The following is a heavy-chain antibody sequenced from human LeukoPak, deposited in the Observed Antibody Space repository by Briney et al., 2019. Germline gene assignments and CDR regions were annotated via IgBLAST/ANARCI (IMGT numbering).Heavy chain of an antibody. CDR2: SKSRGDGGTT. CDR1: XFXFSNAW. CDR3: TAGDLDAFDV. J-gene: IGHJ3*01. D-gene: IGHD7-27*01. V-gene: IGHV3-15*01. Sequence: GSLXLSCAASXFXFSNAWMRWVRQAPGKGLEWVSRSKSRGDGGTTDYAAAVKGRFTISRDDSKNTLYLQMHSLKTEDTAVYYCTAGDLDAFDVWGQGTMVIVSS.